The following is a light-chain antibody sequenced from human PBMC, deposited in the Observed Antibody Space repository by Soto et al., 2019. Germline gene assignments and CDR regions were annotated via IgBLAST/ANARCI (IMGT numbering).Light chain of an antibody. CDR1: QSISSY. CDR2: AAS. J-gene: IGKJ5*01. CDR3: QQRYSTPIP. V-gene: IGKV1-39*01. Sequence: DIQMTQSPSYLSASVGDRVTITCRASQSISSYLNWYQQKPGKAPKLLIYAASSLQSGVPSRFSGIVSGTDFTLTIRSLQPEDFSTDDGQQRYSTPIPFGQGTRLEIK.